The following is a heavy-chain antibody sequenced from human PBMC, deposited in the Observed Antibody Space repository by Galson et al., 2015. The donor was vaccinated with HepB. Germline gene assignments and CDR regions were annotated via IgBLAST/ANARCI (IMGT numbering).Heavy chain of an antibody. D-gene: IGHD6-13*01. V-gene: IGHV5-51*01. CDR1: GYSFTSYW. Sequence: QSGAEVKKPGESLKISCKGSGYSFTSYWIGWVRQMPGKGLEWMGIIYPGDSDTRYSPSFQGQVTISAGKSISTAYLQWSSLKASDTAMYYWARHIAREQQLFSYYYYYMDVWGKGTTVTVSS. CDR2: IYPGDSDT. J-gene: IGHJ6*03. CDR3: ARHIAREQQLFSYYYYYMDV.